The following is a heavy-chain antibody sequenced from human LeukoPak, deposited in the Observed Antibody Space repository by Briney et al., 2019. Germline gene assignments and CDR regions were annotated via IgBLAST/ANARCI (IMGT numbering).Heavy chain of an antibody. CDR2: ISSSGGST. Sequence: GGSLRLSCAASGFAFSSYAMSWVRQAPGKGLEWVSAISSSGGSTYYADSVKGRFTISRDNSKNTLYLQMNSLRAEDTAVYYCAKDEAVLRYFDWLLNYWGQGTLVTVSS. J-gene: IGHJ4*02. CDR1: GFAFSSYA. V-gene: IGHV3-23*01. CDR3: AKDEAVLRYFDWLLNY. D-gene: IGHD3-9*01.